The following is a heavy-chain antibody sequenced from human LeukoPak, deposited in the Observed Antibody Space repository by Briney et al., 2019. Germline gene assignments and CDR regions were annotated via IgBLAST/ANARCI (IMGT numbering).Heavy chain of an antibody. Sequence: GGSLRLSCAASGFIFRKYVMSWVRQAPGKGLEWVSAISSSGASTYYADSVKGRFTISRDNSKNTLYLQMNSLRAEDTAVYYCAKTGVVTAILYYFDYWGQGTLVTVSS. V-gene: IGHV3-23*01. J-gene: IGHJ4*02. CDR3: AKTGVVTAILYYFDY. CDR2: ISSSGAST. CDR1: GFIFRKYV. D-gene: IGHD2-21*02.